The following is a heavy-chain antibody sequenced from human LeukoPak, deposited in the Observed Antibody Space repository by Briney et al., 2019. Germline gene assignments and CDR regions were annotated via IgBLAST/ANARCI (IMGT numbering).Heavy chain of an antibody. Sequence: PGGSLRLSCAASGFTSSSYWMHWVRQVPGNGLVWVSRINSDGSSTTYADSVKGRFTISRDNAKNTLYLQMNSLRAEDTAVYYCARVPYGSGRNYFDYWGQGTLVTVSS. D-gene: IGHD3-10*01. J-gene: IGHJ4*02. CDR3: ARVPYGSGRNYFDY. CDR2: INSDGSST. CDR1: GFTSSSYW. V-gene: IGHV3-74*03.